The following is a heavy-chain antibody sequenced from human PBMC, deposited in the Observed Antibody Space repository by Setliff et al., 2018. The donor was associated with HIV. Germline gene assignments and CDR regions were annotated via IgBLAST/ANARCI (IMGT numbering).Heavy chain of an antibody. CDR2: VSQSGST. V-gene: IGHV4-39*01. CDR3: ARVPVAGANWFDP. Sequence: PSETLSLTCTVSGDSTSSSSSYWGWIRQSPGKRLEWIGSVSQSGSTYYNPSLKSRITISVDRSKNLFSLKLISVTAADQGVYYCARVPVAGANWFDPWGLGTLVTVSS. J-gene: IGHJ5*02. CDR1: GDSTSSSSSY. D-gene: IGHD2-21*01.